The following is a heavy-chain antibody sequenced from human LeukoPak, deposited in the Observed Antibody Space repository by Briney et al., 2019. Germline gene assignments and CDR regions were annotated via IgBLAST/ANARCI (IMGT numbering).Heavy chain of an antibody. Sequence: PGGSLRLLCAVSGFHFSSYSMHGLRQAPGKGREWFSSISSSSSYIYYADSVKGRFTISRDNAKNSLYLQMNSLKTEDTAVYYCTTTPLGATPPHYYYYYYMDVWGKGTTVTISS. D-gene: IGHD1-26*01. CDR3: TTTPLGATPPHYYYYYYMDV. V-gene: IGHV3-21*03. CDR1: GFHFSSYS. J-gene: IGHJ6*03. CDR2: ISSSSSYI.